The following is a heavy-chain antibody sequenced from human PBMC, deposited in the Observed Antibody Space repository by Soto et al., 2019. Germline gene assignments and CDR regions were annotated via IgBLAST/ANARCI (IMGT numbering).Heavy chain of an antibody. CDR3: ARLVWSYGTWFDP. J-gene: IGHJ5*02. V-gene: IGHV4-30-2*01. Sequence: TLSLTCAVSGGSISSGGYSWSWIRQPPGKGLEWIGYIYHSGSTYYNPSLLSRVTISVDTSKNEFSLRLNSVTAADTAVYYCARLVWSYGTWFDPWGQGTLVTVSS. CDR2: IYHSGST. CDR1: GGSISSGGYS. D-gene: IGHD5-18*01.